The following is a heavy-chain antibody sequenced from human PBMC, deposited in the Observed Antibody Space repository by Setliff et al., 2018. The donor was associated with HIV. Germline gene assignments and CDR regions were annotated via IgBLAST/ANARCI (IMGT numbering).Heavy chain of an antibody. Sequence: ASVKVSCKASGYTFTTYAMHWVRQAPGQRPEWMGWINAGNGDTKYSRKFQGRVTITRDTTATTEYMVLNSLKFDDTAIYYCARDPALRTGYYDYWGQGTLVTVSS. D-gene: IGHD1-1*01. CDR2: INAGNGDT. J-gene: IGHJ4*02. CDR3: ARDPALRTGYYDY. CDR1: GYTFTTYA. V-gene: IGHV1-3*01.